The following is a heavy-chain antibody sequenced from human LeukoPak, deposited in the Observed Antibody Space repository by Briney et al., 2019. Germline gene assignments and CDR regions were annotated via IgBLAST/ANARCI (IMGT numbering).Heavy chain of an antibody. V-gene: IGHV3-23*01. CDR2: ITDNGGST. CDR1: GFTFSSSA. Sequence: GGSLRLSCAASGFTFSSSAMSWVRQTPGKGLEWVSTITDNGGSTYSADSVKGRFIISRDNSKNTLHLQMNSLRADDTAVYYCAKRNSGSYSRGFDYWGQGTLVTVSS. J-gene: IGHJ4*02. CDR3: AKRNSGSYSRGFDY. D-gene: IGHD1-26*01.